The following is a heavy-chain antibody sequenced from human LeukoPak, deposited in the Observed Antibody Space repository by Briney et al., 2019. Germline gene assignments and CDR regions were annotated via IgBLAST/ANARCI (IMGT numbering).Heavy chain of an antibody. D-gene: IGHD4-17*01. Sequence: GGSLRLSSADSGFTFDDYGMSWVRQAPGKGLEWVSGINWNGGSTGYADSVKGRFTISRDNAKNSLYLQMNSLRAEDTALYYCARWVTTVVYYYYYMDVWGKGTTVTVSS. CDR2: INWNGGST. V-gene: IGHV3-20*03. J-gene: IGHJ6*03. CDR1: GFTFDDYG. CDR3: ARWVTTVVYYYYYMDV.